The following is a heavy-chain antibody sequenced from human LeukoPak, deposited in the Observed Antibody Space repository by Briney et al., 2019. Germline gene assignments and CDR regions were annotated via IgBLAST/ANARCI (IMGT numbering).Heavy chain of an antibody. D-gene: IGHD2-21*01. CDR2: IRSKAYGGTT. Sequence: GRSLRLSCTASGFTFGDYPMSWVRQAPGKGLEWVGFIRSKAYGGTTEYAASVKGRFTISRADSESIAYLQVDSLKTEDTAVQYWTRVDWGGWYPYGMDVWGQGTTVTGSS. V-gene: IGHV3-49*04. J-gene: IGHJ6*02. CDR1: GFTFGDYP. CDR3: TRVDWGGWYPYGMDV.